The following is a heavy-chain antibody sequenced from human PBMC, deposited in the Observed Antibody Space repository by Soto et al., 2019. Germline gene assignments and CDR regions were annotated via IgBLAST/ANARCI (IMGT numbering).Heavy chain of an antibody. CDR2: IYYNGYT. V-gene: IGHV4-59*08. Sequence: SETLSLTCSVSGGSISGYYWSWMRQPPGKGLEWIGYIYYNGYTIYSPSLNSRVTISVDTSKNQFSLKLTSVTAADTAMYYCTRHPPIARFENGLDVWGQGTTVT. J-gene: IGHJ6*02. CDR3: TRHPPIARFENGLDV. CDR1: GGSISGYY. D-gene: IGHD2-21*01.